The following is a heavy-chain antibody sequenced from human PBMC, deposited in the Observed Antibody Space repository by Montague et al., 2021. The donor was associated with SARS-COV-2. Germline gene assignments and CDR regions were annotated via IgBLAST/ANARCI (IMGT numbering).Heavy chain of an antibody. J-gene: IGHJ6*02. CDR2: VYPSGTT. CDR1: GDSISGYY. V-gene: IGHV4-4*07. Sequence: SXTLSLTCSVSGDSISGYYWCWIRQPSGKRLEWIGRVYPSGTTDYNPSLVSRVTVSVDTSKNQFSLKLTSVTAADTAVYYFARSTRRVDESGPWYNNGMDVWGQGTTVTVSS. D-gene: IGHD1-14*01. CDR3: ARSTRRVDESGPWYNNGMDV.